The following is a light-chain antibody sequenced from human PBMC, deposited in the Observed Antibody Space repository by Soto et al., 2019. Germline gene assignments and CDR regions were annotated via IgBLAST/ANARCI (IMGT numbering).Light chain of an antibody. Sequence: EIVLTQSPGTLSLSPGERATLSSRASQSVSSNYLAWYQQEPGLAPRLLIYGASSRATGIPDRFSGSGSGTDFALTISRLEPEDFAVYYCQQYDSSPYTFGQGTKLEIK. CDR1: QSVSSNY. J-gene: IGKJ2*01. CDR2: GAS. CDR3: QQYDSSPYT. V-gene: IGKV3-20*01.